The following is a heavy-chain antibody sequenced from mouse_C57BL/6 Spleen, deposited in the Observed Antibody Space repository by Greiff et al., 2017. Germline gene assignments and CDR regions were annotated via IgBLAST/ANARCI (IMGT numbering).Heavy chain of an antibody. CDR3: ARDGYGSSYDWYFDV. Sequence: EVQLVESGGGLVKPGGSLKLSCAASGFTFSSYAMSWVRQTPEKRLEWVATISDGGSYTYYPDNVKGRFTISRDKAKNNLYLQMSHLKSEDTAMYYGARDGYGSSYDWYFDVWGTGTTVTVSS. J-gene: IGHJ1*03. D-gene: IGHD1-1*01. CDR2: ISDGGSYT. V-gene: IGHV5-4*01. CDR1: GFTFSSYA.